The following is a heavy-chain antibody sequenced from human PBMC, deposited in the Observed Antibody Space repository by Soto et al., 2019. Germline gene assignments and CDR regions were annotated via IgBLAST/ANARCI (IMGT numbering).Heavy chain of an antibody. J-gene: IGHJ6*02. CDR2: TYYRSKWYN. Sequence: SHTLSLTCAISGDSVSSNSAAWNWIRQSPSRGLEWLGRTYYRSKWYNDYAVSVKSRITINPDTSKNQFSLQLNSVTAADTAVYYCARDYDHSGYYYYGMDVWGQGTTVTVSS. CDR3: ARDYDHSGYYYYGMDV. V-gene: IGHV6-1*01. CDR1: GDSVSSNSAA. D-gene: IGHD3-3*01.